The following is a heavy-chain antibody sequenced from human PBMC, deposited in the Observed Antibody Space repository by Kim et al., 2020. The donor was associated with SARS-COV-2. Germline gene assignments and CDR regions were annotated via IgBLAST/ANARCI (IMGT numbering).Heavy chain of an antibody. J-gene: IGHJ4*02. D-gene: IGHD2-21*01. Sequence: YSVQGRFTISIYNSKNTLYLEMNSLSAEDTAVYYCAKAGALLEYGDYFDYWRQGTLVTVSS. CDR3: AKAGALLEYGDYFDY. V-gene: IGHV3-23*01.